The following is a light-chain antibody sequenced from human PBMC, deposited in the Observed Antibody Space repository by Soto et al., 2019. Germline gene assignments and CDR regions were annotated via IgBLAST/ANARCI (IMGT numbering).Light chain of an antibody. CDR3: AAWDDSLSGFWV. CDR2: RNN. CDR1: SSNIGSNY. V-gene: IGLV1-47*01. Sequence: QSVLTQPPSPSGTPGQRVTISCSGSSSNIGSNYVYWYQQLPGTAPKLLIDRNNQRPSGVPDRFSGSKSGTSASLAIIGLRSEDGADYYCAAWDDSLSGFWVFGGGTKLTVL. J-gene: IGLJ3*02.